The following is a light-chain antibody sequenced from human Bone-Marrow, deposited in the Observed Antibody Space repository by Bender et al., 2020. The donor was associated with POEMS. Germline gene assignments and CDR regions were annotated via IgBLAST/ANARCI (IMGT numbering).Light chain of an antibody. J-gene: IGLJ1*01. V-gene: IGLV2-14*03. CDR1: INGFGGYDY. CDR3: SSYSSSNNV. Sequence: QSALTQPASVSGSPGQSITISCTGPINGFGGYDYVSWYQQHPGKAPKLIIYGVTNRPSGISPRFSGSKSANSASLTISGLRTEDEADYYCSSYSSSNNVFGSGTKVTVL. CDR2: GVT.